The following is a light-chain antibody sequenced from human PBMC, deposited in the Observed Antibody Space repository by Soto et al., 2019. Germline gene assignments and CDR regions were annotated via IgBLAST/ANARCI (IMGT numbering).Light chain of an antibody. Sequence: QSVLTQPPSVSGAPGQRVTISCTGSSSNIGAGYDVHWYQQLPGTAPKLLIFGNNNRPSGVPDRFSGSKSGTSASLAITGXXXXXXXDYXCQSYDSSLSGWVFGGGTKLTVL. CDR3: QSYDSSLSGWV. CDR2: GNN. J-gene: IGLJ3*02. CDR1: SSNIGAGYD. V-gene: IGLV1-40*01.